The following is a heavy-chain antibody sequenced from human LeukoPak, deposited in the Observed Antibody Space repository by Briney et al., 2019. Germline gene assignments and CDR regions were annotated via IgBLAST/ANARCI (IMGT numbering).Heavy chain of an antibody. CDR2: IYGADYTT. J-gene: IGHJ4*02. Sequence: GESLKISCKGSGYSFTSYWIGWVHQMPGKGLEWMGVIYGADYTTIYSPPFHGQITISADKSISTAYLQWTSLKASDTAMYYCARRPAGTRTFDFWGQGALVTVSS. V-gene: IGHV5-51*07. CDR3: ARRPAGTRTFDF. D-gene: IGHD1-7*01. CDR1: GYSFTSYW.